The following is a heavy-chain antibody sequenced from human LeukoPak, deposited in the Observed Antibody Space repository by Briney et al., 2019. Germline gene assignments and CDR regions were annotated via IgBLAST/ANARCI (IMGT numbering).Heavy chain of an antibody. D-gene: IGHD1-26*01. J-gene: IGHJ4*02. CDR1: GFAFSTYA. CDR3: ARDSHSDPSGTYPYYFDS. V-gene: IGHV3-30-3*01. Sequence: PWGALRLSCAASGFAFSTYAMHWVRQAPGKGLDWVAVISYDGSNKHYADSVEGHFTISRDDSENTLYLQMSALRAEDTAVYYCARDSHSDPSGTYPYYFDSWSQGTLVTVSS. CDR2: ISYDGSNK.